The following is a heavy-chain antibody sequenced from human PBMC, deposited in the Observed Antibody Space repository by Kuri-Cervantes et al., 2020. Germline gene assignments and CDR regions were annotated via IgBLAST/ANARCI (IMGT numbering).Heavy chain of an antibody. CDR1: KFNFSICD. CDR2: ISGGGGNT. D-gene: IGHD3-10*01. Sequence: GESLKISCAASKFNFSICDMTWVRQAPGKGLEWVSSISGGGGNTYFADSVKGRFTISRDNAKNSPHLQMNSLRAEDTAVYYCARGASSLLLWFGEFDWGQGTLVTVSS. CDR3: ARGASSLLLWFGEFD. V-gene: IGHV3-23*01. J-gene: IGHJ4*02.